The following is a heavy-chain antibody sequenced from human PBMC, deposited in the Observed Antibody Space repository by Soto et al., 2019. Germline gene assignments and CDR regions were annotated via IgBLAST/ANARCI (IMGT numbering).Heavy chain of an antibody. CDR1: GSTFNAYT. Sequence: PGGSLRLSCAASGSTFNAYTMHWVRQAPGKGLEWVSAISGSGDSTYYADSVKGRFTISRDTCKNTLFLQMNSLRAEDTAVYYCVKDPYDLHPFTYWGRGTLVTVSS. D-gene: IGHD3-3*01. V-gene: IGHV3-23*01. CDR2: ISGSGDST. J-gene: IGHJ4*02. CDR3: VKDPYDLHPFTY.